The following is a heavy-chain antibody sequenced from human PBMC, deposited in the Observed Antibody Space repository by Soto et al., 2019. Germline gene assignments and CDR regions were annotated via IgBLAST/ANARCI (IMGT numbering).Heavy chain of an antibody. CDR2: TNSDGSDT. CDR1: GFTFSSYW. J-gene: IGHJ4*02. CDR3: ARDRGWSLFDY. D-gene: IGHD6-19*01. Sequence: GRSMRLSCAASGFTFSSYWMYWVRQAPGKGLVWVSRTNSDGSDTSYADSVKGRFTISRDNAKNTLYLQMNSLRAEDTAVYYCARDRGWSLFDYWGQGT. V-gene: IGHV3-74*01.